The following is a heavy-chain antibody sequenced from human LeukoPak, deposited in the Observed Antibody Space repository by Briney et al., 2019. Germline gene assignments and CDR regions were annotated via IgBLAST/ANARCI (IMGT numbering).Heavy chain of an antibody. Sequence: SLRLSCAASGFTFYDYAMRGVRQAPGEGGGWVSEIRWDGGSIDYADSVRGRFTISRDNAKNTLYLRMKRLREEDTALYFCARPGATAGDYVDYFDYWGQGTLVTVSS. J-gene: IGHJ4*02. CDR1: GFTFYDYA. CDR2: IRWDGGSI. D-gene: IGHD4-17*01. V-gene: IGHV3-9*01. CDR3: ARPGATAGDYVDYFDY.